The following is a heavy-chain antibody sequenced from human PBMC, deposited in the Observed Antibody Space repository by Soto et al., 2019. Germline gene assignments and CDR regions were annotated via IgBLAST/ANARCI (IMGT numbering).Heavy chain of an antibody. Sequence: PGGSLRLSCSASGFTFRTYGMHWVRQAPGKGLEHVSGISHSGGTTFYADSVKGRFSISRDNSKNTLYLQMSSLRAEDTALYYCVKDYYESTGYFYLSGFDSWGQGTLVTVSS. J-gene: IGHJ4*02. CDR1: GFTFRTYG. CDR2: ISHSGGTT. CDR3: VKDYYESTGYFYLSGFDS. V-gene: IGHV3-64D*06. D-gene: IGHD3-22*01.